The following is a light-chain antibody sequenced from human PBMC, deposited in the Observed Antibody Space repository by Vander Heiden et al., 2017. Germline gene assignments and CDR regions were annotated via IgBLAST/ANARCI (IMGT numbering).Light chain of an antibody. V-gene: IGLV1-44*01. J-gene: IGLJ3*02. Sequence: QSVLTQPPSASGTPGQRVTISCSGSNSNIGSGTVNWSQQLPGTAPRLLIYNNNLRPSGVPDRFSASKTGTSASLAISGLQSEDEADYYCAAWDDSLNGWVFGGGTKLTVL. CDR2: NNN. CDR1: NSNIGSGT. CDR3: AAWDDSLNGWV.